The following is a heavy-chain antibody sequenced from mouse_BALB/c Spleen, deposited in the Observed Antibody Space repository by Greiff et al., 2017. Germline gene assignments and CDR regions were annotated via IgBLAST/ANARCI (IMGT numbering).Heavy chain of an antibody. J-gene: IGHJ3*01. V-gene: IGHV3-2*02. CDR3: ARRRDYDENWFAY. D-gene: IGHD2-4*01. CDR1: GYSITSDYA. CDR2: ISYSGST. Sequence: EVQLQESGPGLVKPSQSLSLTCTVTGYSITSDYAWNWIRQFPGNKLEWMGYISYSGSTSYNPSLKSRISITRDTSKNQFFLQLNSVTTEDTATYYCARRRDYDENWFAYWGQGTLVTVSA.